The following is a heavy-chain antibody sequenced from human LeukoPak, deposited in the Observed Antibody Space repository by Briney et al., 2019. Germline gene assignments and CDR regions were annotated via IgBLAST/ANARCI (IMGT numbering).Heavy chain of an antibody. Sequence: SETLSLTCTVSVDSISSYYWSWIRQAPGKGLEWIGYINYSGTTDSNPSLKSRVTISVDTSKNQFSLRLSSVTAADAAVYYCARHEYAWRGAFDIWGQGTMVTVSS. CDR3: ARHEYAWRGAFDI. CDR1: VDSISSYY. D-gene: IGHD2/OR15-2a*01. V-gene: IGHV4-59*08. J-gene: IGHJ3*02. CDR2: INYSGTT.